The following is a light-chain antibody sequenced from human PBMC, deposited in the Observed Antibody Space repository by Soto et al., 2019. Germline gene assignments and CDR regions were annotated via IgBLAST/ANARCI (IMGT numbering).Light chain of an antibody. CDR3: QRYNEYQYI. CDR2: KAT. Sequence: RLTKCASTLSASVGDSVTITCRASQCLXTWFVWYQKKPGKAPTVLXYKATNLQSGFPSSFSGSGSGTEFSRTSSRRKPDDCAAYYCQRYNEYQYIFGQGTRLEI. J-gene: IGKJ5*01. CDR1: QCLXTW. V-gene: IGKV1-5*03.